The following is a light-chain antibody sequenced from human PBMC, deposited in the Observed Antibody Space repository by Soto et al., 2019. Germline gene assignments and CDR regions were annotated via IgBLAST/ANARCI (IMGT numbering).Light chain of an antibody. J-gene: IGKJ1*01. Sequence: DIQMTQSPSTLSGSVGDRVTITCRARQTISSWLAWYQQKPGKAPKLLIYKASTLKSGVPSRFSGSGSGTEFTLTISSLQPDDFATYYCQLYNSYSGAVGQGTNVELK. V-gene: IGKV1-5*03. CDR2: KAS. CDR1: QTISSW. CDR3: QLYNSYSGA.